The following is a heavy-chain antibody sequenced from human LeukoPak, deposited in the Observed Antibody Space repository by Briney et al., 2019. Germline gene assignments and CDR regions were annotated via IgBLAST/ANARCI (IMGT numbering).Heavy chain of an antibody. CDR2: ISSSSSYI. CDR3: ARVGYGDYVGYFDY. J-gene: IGHJ4*02. V-gene: IGHV3-21*01. D-gene: IGHD4-17*01. CDR1: GFTFSSYS. Sequence: PGGSLRLSCAASGFTFSSYSMNWVRQAPGKGLEWVSSISSSSSYIYYADSVKGRFTISRDNAKNSLYLQMNSLRAEDTAVYYCARVGYGDYVGYFDYWGQGTLVTVSS.